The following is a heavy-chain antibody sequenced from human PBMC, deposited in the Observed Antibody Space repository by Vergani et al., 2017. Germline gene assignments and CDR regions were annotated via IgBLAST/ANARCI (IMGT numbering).Heavy chain of an antibody. CDR2: ISSSSSYI. CDR1: GFTFSSYS. Sequence: EVQLVESGGGLVKPGGSLRLSCAASGFTFSSYSMNWVRQAPGKGLEWVSSISSSSSYIYYADSVKGRFTISRDNAKNSLYLQMNSLRAEDTAVYYCAGGPLGSFMTFGELSYWGQGTLVTVSS. D-gene: IGHD3-10*01. J-gene: IGHJ4*02. V-gene: IGHV3-21*01. CDR3: AGGPLGSFMTFGELSY.